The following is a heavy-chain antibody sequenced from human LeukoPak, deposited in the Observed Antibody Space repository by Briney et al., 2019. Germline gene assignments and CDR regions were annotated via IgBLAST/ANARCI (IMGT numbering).Heavy chain of an antibody. CDR3: ARMDYDILTGYYWPHYYYYYMDV. V-gene: IGHV4-4*07. D-gene: IGHD3-9*01. Sequence: NTSETLSLTCTVSGGSISSYYWSWIRQPAGKGLEWIGRIYTSGSTNYNPSLKSRVTMSVDTSKNQFSLKLSSVTAADTAVYYCARMDYDILTGYYWPHYYYYYMDVWGKGTTVTISS. CDR2: IYTSGST. J-gene: IGHJ6*03. CDR1: GGSISSYY.